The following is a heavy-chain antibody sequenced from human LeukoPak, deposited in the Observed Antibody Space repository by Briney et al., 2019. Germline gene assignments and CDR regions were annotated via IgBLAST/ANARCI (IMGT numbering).Heavy chain of an antibody. D-gene: IGHD2-15*01. CDR1: GYTFTSYD. Sequence: ASVKVSCKASGYTFTSYDISWVRPATGQGLEWMGWMILNSGNTVYAQKFQGRVTMTRNTSISTAYMELSSLGAEDTAVYYCARGSLVEFDPWGQGTLVTVSS. CDR2: MILNSGNT. CDR3: ARGSLVEFDP. J-gene: IGHJ5*02. V-gene: IGHV1-8*01.